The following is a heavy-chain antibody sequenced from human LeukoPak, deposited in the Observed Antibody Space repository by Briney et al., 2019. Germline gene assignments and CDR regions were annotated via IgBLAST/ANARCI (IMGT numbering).Heavy chain of an antibody. V-gene: IGHV3-74*01. Sequence: GGSLRLSCAASGFSFSIYWMHWVRQAPGKGLVWVSRISSDGSSTIYADSVKGRFTISRDNAKNTLYLQMNSLRAEDSAVYYCARLGSGSTLDCWGQGILVTVSS. D-gene: IGHD3-10*01. CDR3: ARLGSGSTLDC. CDR1: GFSFSIYW. CDR2: ISSDGSST. J-gene: IGHJ4*02.